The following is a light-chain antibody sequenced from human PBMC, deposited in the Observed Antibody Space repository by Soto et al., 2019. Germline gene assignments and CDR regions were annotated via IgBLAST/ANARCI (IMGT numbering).Light chain of an antibody. CDR2: GAS. V-gene: IGKV3-15*01. CDR3: QQYNNSPT. Sequence: EIVMTQSPATLSVSPGERATLSCRASQSVSSNLVWYQQKPGQAPRLLIYGASTRATGIPARFSGSGSGTEFTLTISSLQSEDFPVYYCQQYNNSPTFGQGTRLEIK. CDR1: QSVSSN. J-gene: IGKJ5*01.